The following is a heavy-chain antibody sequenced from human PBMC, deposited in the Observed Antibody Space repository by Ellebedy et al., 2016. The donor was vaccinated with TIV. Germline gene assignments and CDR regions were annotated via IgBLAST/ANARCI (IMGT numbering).Heavy chain of an antibody. Sequence: MPSETLSLTCAVYGGSFSGYYWSWIRQPPGKGLECIGEINHRGSTNYNPSLKSRVTISLDTSKNQFSLKLSSVTAADTAVYYCASVTPARLGDWLDPWGQGTLVTVSS. CDR1: GGSFSGYY. CDR3: ASVTPARLGDWLDP. CDR2: INHRGST. D-gene: IGHD3-10*01. V-gene: IGHV4-34*01. J-gene: IGHJ5*02.